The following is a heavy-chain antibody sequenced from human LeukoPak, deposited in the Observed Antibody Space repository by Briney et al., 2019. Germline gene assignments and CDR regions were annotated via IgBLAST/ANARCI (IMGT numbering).Heavy chain of an antibody. J-gene: IGHJ4*02. D-gene: IGHD4-23*01. CDR1: GYTFTGYY. CDR2: INPNSGGT. V-gene: IGHV1-2*02. CDR3: ARQRGRWPFDY. Sequence: ASVKVSCKASGYTFTGYYMHWVRQAPGQGLEWMGWINPNSGGTNYAQKFQGRVTMTRDTSISTAYMELRSLRSDDTAVYYCARQRGRWPFDYWGQGTLVTVSS.